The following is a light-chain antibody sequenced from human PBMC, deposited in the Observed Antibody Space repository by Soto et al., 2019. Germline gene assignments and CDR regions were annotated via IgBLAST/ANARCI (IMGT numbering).Light chain of an antibody. J-gene: IGKJ4*01. CDR1: QSVSSY. CDR2: DAS. CDR3: QQRSN. Sequence: EIVLTQSPATLSLSPEERATLSCRASQSVSSYLAWYQQKPGQAPRLLIYDASNRATGIPARFSGSGSGTDFTLTISSLEPEDFAVYYCQQRSNFGGGTKVEIK. V-gene: IGKV3-11*01.